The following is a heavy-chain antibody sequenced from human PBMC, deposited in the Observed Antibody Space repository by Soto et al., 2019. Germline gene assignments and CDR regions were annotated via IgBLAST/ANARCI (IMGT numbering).Heavy chain of an antibody. V-gene: IGHV1-18*04. Sequence: ASVKVSCKASGYTFTSYGISWVRQAPGQGLEWMGWISAYNGNTNYAQKLQGRVTMTTDTSTSTAYMELRSLRSDDTAVYYCARSYGDSGYYYYGRDVWGQGTTVTVSS. CDR2: ISAYNGNT. CDR1: GYTFTSYG. J-gene: IGHJ6*02. CDR3: ARSYGDSGYYYYGRDV. D-gene: IGHD4-17*01.